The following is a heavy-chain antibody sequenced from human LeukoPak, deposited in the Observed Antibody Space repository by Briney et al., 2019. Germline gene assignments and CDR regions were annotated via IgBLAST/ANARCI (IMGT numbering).Heavy chain of an antibody. J-gene: IGHJ5*02. CDR2: ISSSSSTI. CDR1: GFTFSSYS. CDR3: VRDIHSSSWSWYWFDP. V-gene: IGHV3-48*04. D-gene: IGHD6-13*01. Sequence: GGSLRLSCAASGFTFSSYSMNWVRQAPGKGLEWASYISSSSSTIYYADSVKGRFTISRDNAKNSLYLQMNSLRAEDTAVYYCVRDIHSSSWSWYWFDPWGQGTLVTVSS.